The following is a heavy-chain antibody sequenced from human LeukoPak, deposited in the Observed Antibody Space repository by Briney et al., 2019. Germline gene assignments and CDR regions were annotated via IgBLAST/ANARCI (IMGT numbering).Heavy chain of an antibody. V-gene: IGHV4-31*03. CDR2: IYYSGST. CDR3: ARAVASRYFDY. J-gene: IGHJ4*02. Sequence: PSETLSLTCTVSGGSISSSGYYWSWIRQHPGEGLEWIGYIYYSGSTYYNPSLKSRGSISMDTSKNQFSLKLSSVTAADTAVYYCARAVASRYFDYWGQGTLVTVSS. CDR1: GGSISSSGYY. D-gene: IGHD6-19*01.